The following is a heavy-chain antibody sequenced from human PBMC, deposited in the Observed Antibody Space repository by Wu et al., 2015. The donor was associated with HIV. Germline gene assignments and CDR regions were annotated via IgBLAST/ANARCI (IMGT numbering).Heavy chain of an antibody. CDR2: ISTYNGDT. J-gene: IGHJ6*03. Sequence: QVQLVQSAAEVKKPGDSVTVSCKTSGYRFTSYGITWVRQAPGQGLEWMGWISTYNGDTNFAQKFQGRLTMTTATSSSTAYMELRSLRSDDTAVYYCARDHSSRWYSAYYYYYYSGRRGDKGTTVTVS. D-gene: IGHD6-13*01. CDR3: ARDHSSRWYSAYYYYYYSGRR. V-gene: IGHV1-18*01. CDR1: GYRFTSYG.